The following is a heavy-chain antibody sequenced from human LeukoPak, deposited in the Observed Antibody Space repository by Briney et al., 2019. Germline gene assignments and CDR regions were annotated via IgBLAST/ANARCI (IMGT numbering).Heavy chain of an antibody. Sequence: SETLSLTCAVYGGSFSGYYWSWIRQPPGKGLEWIGEINHSGSTNYNPSLKSRVTISVDTSKNQFSLKLSSVTAADTAVYYCARFKYIVVVPAGFDYWGQGILVTVSS. J-gene: IGHJ4*02. D-gene: IGHD2-2*01. CDR1: GGSFSGYY. CDR3: ARFKYIVVVPAGFDY. V-gene: IGHV4-34*01. CDR2: INHSGST.